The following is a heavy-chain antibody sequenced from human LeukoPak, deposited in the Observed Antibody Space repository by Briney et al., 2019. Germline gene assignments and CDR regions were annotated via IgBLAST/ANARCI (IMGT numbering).Heavy chain of an antibody. Sequence: GASVKVSCKASGYTFTSYGISWVRQAPGQGLEWMGWISAYNGNTNYAQKLQGRVTMTTDTSTSTAYMELRSLRSDDTAVYYCARDVKLRYFDWLPYYYYGMDVWGQGTTVTVSS. V-gene: IGHV1-18*01. CDR2: ISAYNGNT. J-gene: IGHJ6*02. D-gene: IGHD3-9*01. CDR1: GYTFTSYG. CDR3: ARDVKLRYFDWLPYYYYGMDV.